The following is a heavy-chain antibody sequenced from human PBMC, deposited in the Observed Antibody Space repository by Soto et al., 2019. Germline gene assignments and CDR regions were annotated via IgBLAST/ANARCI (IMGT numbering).Heavy chain of an antibody. D-gene: IGHD1-26*01. V-gene: IGHV1-46*03. CDR3: ARDSPVLPYYGMDV. CDR1: VGTFSSYT. J-gene: IGHJ6*02. Sequence: APVKVSCKASVGTFSSYTISWVRLAPGQGLEWMGIINPSRGIANYAQKFQGRVTMTRDTSTSTVYMELSSLRSEDTAVYYCARDSPVLPYYGMDVWGQGTTVTVSS. CDR2: INPSRGIA.